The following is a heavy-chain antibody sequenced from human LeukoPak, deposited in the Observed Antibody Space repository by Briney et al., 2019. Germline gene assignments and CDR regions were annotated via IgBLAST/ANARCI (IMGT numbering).Heavy chain of an antibody. Sequence: ASVKVSCKASGGTFSSYAISWVRQAPGQGLEWMGRIIPILGIANYAQKFQGRVTITADKSTSTAYMELSSLRSEDTAVYYCAREIVVVPAAPYNWFDPWGQGTLVTVSS. D-gene: IGHD2-2*01. J-gene: IGHJ5*02. CDR1: GGTFSSYA. CDR3: AREIVVVPAAPYNWFDP. V-gene: IGHV1-69*04. CDR2: IIPILGIA.